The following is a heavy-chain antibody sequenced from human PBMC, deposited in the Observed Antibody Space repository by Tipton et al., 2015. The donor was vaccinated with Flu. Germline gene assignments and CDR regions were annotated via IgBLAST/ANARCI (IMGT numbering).Heavy chain of an antibody. J-gene: IGHJ3*02. CDR2: IYHSGST. D-gene: IGHD3-22*01. V-gene: IGHV4-38-2*02. CDR3: ARKWLAAFDI. Sequence: TLSLTCTVSGYSISSGYDWGWIRQPPGKGLEWIGIIYHSGSTYYNPSLKSRVSISVDTSKNQFSLKLSSVTAADTAVYYCARKWLAAFDIWGQGTMVTVSS. CDR1: GYSISSGYD.